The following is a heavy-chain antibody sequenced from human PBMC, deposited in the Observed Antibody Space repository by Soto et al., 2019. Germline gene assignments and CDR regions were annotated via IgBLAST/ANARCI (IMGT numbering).Heavy chain of an antibody. D-gene: IGHD3-10*01. CDR3: ATYYFGSGSYYRFDN. CDR1: GYAFSFG. Sequence: GPSVKVSCTASGYAFSFGFSWVRQAPGQGLEWMGWISASDGSTNSASKFRGRISMTTDTSTHTAYLDLLSLTSDDTAMYFCATYYFGSGSYYRFDNWGQGTRVTVSS. J-gene: IGHJ4*02. CDR2: ISASDGST. V-gene: IGHV1-18*01.